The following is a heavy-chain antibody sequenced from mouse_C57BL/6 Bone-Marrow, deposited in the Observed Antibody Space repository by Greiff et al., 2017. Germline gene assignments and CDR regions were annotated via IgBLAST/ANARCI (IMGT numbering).Heavy chain of an antibody. J-gene: IGHJ4*01. CDR1: GYAFSSYW. CDR3: ARWGYYAMDY. CDR2: IIPGDGDT. V-gene: IGHV1-80*01. Sequence: QVQLKQSGAELVKPGASVKISCKASGYAFSSYWRNWVKQGLGRGLEWIGKIIPGDGDTNNNGKFKGKATLTADKSSSTAYMQLSSLTSEDSAVYFCARWGYYAMDYWGQGTSVTVSS.